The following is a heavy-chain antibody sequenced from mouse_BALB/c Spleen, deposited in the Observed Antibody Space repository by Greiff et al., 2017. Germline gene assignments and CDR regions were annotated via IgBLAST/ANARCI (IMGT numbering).Heavy chain of an antibody. CDR1: GFSLTSYG. D-gene: IGHD1-1*01. Sequence: VMLVESGPGLVQPSQSLSITCTVSGFSLTSYGVHWVRQSPGKGLEWLGVIWSGGSTDYNAAFISRLSISKDNSKSQVFLKMNSLQTDDTARYYCARYYYGSSYGAMDYWGQGTSVTVSS. J-gene: IGHJ4*01. CDR2: IWSGGST. CDR3: ARYYYGSSYGAMDY. V-gene: IGHV2-4-1*01.